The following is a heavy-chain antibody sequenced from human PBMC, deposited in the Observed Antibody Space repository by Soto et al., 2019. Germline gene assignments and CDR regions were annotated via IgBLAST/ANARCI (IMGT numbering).Heavy chain of an antibody. CDR1: GGSFSGYY. CDR2: INHSGSP. Sequence: SETLSLTCAVYGGSFSGYYWSWIRQPPGKGLEWIGEINHSGSPNYNPSLKSRVTISVDTSKNQFSLKLSSLGSDDTAVYYCSSLDYGDYSTVYYFIYWGLGTQVTVSS. CDR3: SSLDYGDYSTVYYFIY. V-gene: IGHV4-34*01. J-gene: IGHJ4*02. D-gene: IGHD4-17*01.